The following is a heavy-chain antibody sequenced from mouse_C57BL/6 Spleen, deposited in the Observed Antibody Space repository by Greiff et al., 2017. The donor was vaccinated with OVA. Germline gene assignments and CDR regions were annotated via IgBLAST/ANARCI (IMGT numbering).Heavy chain of an antibody. J-gene: IGHJ2*01. CDR3: TTGGNYLSYFDY. Sequence: VHVKQSGAELVRPGASVKLSCTASGFNIKDYYMHWVKQRPEQGLEWIGRIDPEDGDTEYAPKFQGKATMTADTSSNTAYLQLSSLTSEDTAVYYCTTGGNYLSYFDYWGQGTTLTVSS. D-gene: IGHD2-1*01. CDR1: GFNIKDYY. CDR2: IDPEDGDT. V-gene: IGHV14-1*01.